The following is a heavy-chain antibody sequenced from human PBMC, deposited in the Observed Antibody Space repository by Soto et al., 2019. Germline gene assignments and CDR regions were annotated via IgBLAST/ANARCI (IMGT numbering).Heavy chain of an antibody. V-gene: IGHV3-23*01. CDR2: ISGSSDTT. CDR3: ARAAVFSSTWYVTFDH. CDR1: GFTFGNYA. J-gene: IGHJ4*02. D-gene: IGHD6-13*01. Sequence: GGSLRLSCVASGFTFGNYAMNWVRQAPGKGLEWVSVISGSSDTTYYTDSVKGRITISRDNSKNTVYLHMDSLRAEDTAVYYCARAAVFSSTWYVTFDHWGQGTLVTVSS.